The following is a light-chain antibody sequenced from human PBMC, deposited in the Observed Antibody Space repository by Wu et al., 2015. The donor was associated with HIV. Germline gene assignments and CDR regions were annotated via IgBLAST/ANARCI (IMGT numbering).Light chain of an antibody. V-gene: IGKV3-11*01. J-gene: IGKJ5*01. Sequence: DILLTQSPATLSLSPGERATLSCRASQSVNWYLAWFQQKPGQVPRLPIYDSANRATGIPGRFSGSGSGTDFTLTISRLEPEDFAVYFCQQYSTSITFGQGTRLEMK. CDR2: DSA. CDR1: QSVNWY. CDR3: QQYSTSIT.